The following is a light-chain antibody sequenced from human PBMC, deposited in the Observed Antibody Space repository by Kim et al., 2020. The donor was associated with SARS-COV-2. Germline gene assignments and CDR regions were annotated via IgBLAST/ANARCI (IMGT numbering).Light chain of an antibody. V-gene: IGKV3-20*01. CDR2: GAS. Sequence: STGERATLSCRATQSITNNFLAWYQQKPGQAPRLLICGASRRATGIQDRFSGSGSGTDFTLTISRREPEEFALYYCQQYASSPQKFGQGTKVDIK. CDR3: QQYASSPQK. CDR1: QSITNNF. J-gene: IGKJ1*01.